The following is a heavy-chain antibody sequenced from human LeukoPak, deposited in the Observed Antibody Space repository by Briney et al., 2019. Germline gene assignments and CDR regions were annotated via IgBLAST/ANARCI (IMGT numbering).Heavy chain of an antibody. CDR1: GFTFSSYS. D-gene: IGHD6-19*01. Sequence: SGGSLRLSSAASGFTFSSYSMNWVRQAPGKGLEWVSSISSSSSYIYYADSVKGRFTISRDNSKNTLYLQMNSLRAEDTAVYYCARSSIAVAGTTLDYWGQGTLVTVSS. CDR2: ISSSSSYI. CDR3: ARSSIAVAGTTLDY. J-gene: IGHJ4*02. V-gene: IGHV3-21*01.